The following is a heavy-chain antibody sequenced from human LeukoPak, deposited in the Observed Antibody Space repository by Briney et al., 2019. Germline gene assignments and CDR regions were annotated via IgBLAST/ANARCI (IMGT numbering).Heavy chain of an antibody. CDR3: ARHIDGYSTSFDY. Sequence: GESLKISCKGSGYSFTSYWISWVRQMPGKGLEWMGRIDPSDSYTNYSPSFRGHVTISADKSISTAYLQWSSLKASDTAMYYCARHIDGYSTSFDYWGQGTLVTVSS. J-gene: IGHJ4*02. V-gene: IGHV5-10-1*01. D-gene: IGHD5-24*01. CDR2: IDPSDSYT. CDR1: GYSFTSYW.